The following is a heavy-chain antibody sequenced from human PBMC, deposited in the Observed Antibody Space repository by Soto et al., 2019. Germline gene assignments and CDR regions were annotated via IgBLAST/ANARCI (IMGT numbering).Heavy chain of an antibody. CDR3: ARVGMGGYCSAGSCYSSGEWFDP. CDR1: GGSISSGGYS. J-gene: IGHJ5*02. Sequence: QLQLQESGSGLVKPSQTLSLTCAVSGGSISSGGYSWSWIRQPPGTGLEWIGYIYHSGSTYYNPSLKSRVTISVDRSKNQFSLKLSSVTAADTSVYYCARVGMGGYCSAGSCYSSGEWFDPWAQGTLVTVSS. D-gene: IGHD2-15*01. V-gene: IGHV4-30-2*01. CDR2: IYHSGST.